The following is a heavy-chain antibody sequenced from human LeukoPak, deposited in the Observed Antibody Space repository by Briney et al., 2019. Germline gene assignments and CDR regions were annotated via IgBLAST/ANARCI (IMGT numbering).Heavy chain of an antibody. J-gene: IGHJ4*02. Sequence: GGSLRLSCAASGFSISAYWMTWVRQAPGKGLERVASIKQDGSQKYYGDSVKGRFTISRDNAQNSLYLQMNSLRAEDTAFYYCAKDDNSWSLDYWGQGTLVTVSS. V-gene: IGHV3-7*01. CDR2: IKQDGSQK. CDR3: AKDDNSWSLDY. CDR1: GFSISAYW. D-gene: IGHD6-13*01.